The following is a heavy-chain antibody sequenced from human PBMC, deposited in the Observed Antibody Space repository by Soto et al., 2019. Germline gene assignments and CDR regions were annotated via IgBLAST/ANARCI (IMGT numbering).Heavy chain of an antibody. D-gene: IGHD1-1*01. CDR3: TRGGVQLERLRVWFDP. Sequence: SVKVSCKASGGTFSSYAISWVRQAPGQGLEWMGGIIPIFGTANYAQKFQGRVTITADESTSTAYMELSSLRSEDAAVYYCTRGGVQLERLRVWFDPWGQGTLVTVSS. CDR2: IIPIFGTA. CDR1: GGTFSSYA. J-gene: IGHJ5*02. V-gene: IGHV1-69*13.